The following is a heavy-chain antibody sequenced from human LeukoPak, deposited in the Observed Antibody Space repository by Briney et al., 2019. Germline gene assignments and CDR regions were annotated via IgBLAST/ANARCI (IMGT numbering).Heavy chain of an antibody. Sequence: SETLSLTCTVSGGSISSSSYYWGWIRQPPGKGLEWIGSIYYSGSTYYNLSLKSRVTISVDTSKNQFSLKLSSVTAADTAVYYCARRPKYCSSTSCYGDYWGQGTLVTVSS. CDR1: GGSISSSSYY. CDR3: ARRPKYCSSTSCYGDY. V-gene: IGHV4-39*01. J-gene: IGHJ4*02. D-gene: IGHD2-2*01. CDR2: IYYSGST.